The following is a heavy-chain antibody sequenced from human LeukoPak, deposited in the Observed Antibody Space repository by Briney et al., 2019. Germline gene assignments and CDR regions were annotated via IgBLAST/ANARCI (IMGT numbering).Heavy chain of an antibody. J-gene: IGHJ5*01. CDR1: GDSISRYY. Sequence: PSGTLSLTCTVSGDSISRYYWSWVRQPPGRGLEWTIYGHASGDTSYNPSLRSRVTISLDTSNNQFSLRLNSVTAADTAVYYCARHDSRGGSYDSWGQGTLVTVSS. D-gene: IGHD3-10*01. CDR3: ARHDSRGGSYDS. V-gene: IGHV4-4*09. CDR2: GHASGDT.